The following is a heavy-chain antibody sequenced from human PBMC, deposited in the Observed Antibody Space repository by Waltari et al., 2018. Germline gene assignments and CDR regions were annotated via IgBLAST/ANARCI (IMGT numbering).Heavy chain of an antibody. V-gene: IGHV3-30*02. Sequence: QVHLVESGGGVVQPGGSLRLPCATSGFTSSSFGMHWVRQAPGKGLEWVALIWFDGSDKFYADSVRGRFTISRDNSARTLYLDMDSLRLDDTAMYYCAKDAFGNTYLDFWGQGTLVTVSS. D-gene: IGHD2-2*02. CDR2: IWFDGSDK. J-gene: IGHJ4*02. CDR1: GFTSSSFG. CDR3: AKDAFGNTYLDF.